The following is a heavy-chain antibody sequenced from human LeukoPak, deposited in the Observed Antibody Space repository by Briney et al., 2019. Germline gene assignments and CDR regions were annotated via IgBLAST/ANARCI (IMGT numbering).Heavy chain of an antibody. D-gene: IGHD2-15*01. Sequence: GGSLRLSCLASGFTFSSYAMHWVRQAPGKGLEYVSAISSNGGSTYYADSVKGRFTISRDNSKNTLYLQMSSLRAEDTAVYYCSGGSRRRFDYWGQGTLVTVSS. J-gene: IGHJ4*02. V-gene: IGHV3-64D*06. CDR1: GFTFSSYA. CDR2: ISSNGGST. CDR3: SGGSRRRFDY.